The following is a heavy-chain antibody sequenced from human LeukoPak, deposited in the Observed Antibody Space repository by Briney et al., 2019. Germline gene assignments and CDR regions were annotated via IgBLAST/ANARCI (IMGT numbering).Heavy chain of an antibody. J-gene: IGHJ4*02. Sequence: SVKVSCKASGYTFTSYDINWVRQATGQGLEWMGRIIPILGIANYAQKFQGRVTITADKSTSTAYMELSSLRSEDTAVYYCAIQAIYDSSGYPYFDYWGQGTLVTVSS. D-gene: IGHD3-22*01. CDR1: GYTFTSYD. CDR2: IIPILGIA. V-gene: IGHV1-69*04. CDR3: AIQAIYDSSGYPYFDY.